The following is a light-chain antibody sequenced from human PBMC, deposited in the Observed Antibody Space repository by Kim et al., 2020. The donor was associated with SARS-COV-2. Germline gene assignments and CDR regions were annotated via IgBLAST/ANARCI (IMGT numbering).Light chain of an antibody. V-gene: IGLV1-40*01. J-gene: IGLJ6*01. CDR3: QSYDDSLDASGV. Sequence: VTISCTGSSSNSGAGYDVHWYQQFPGTAPKLLIYGSSNRPSGVPDRFSAPKSGTSASLAITGLQPEDEADYYCQSYDDSLDASGVFGGGTKVTVL. CDR2: GSS. CDR1: SSNSGAGYD.